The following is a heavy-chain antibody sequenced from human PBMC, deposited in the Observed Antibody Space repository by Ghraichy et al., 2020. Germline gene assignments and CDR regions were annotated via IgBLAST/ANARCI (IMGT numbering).Heavy chain of an antibody. Sequence: GESLNISCAVSGFTFSPCTMTWVRQAPGKGLEWVSGISASGDKTYYADSVKGRFTISRDNPKNTLYLAMNSLRAEDTAVYYCAKGRGLVSPDDSWGQGTLVTVSS. CDR3: AKGRGLVSPDDS. J-gene: IGHJ4*02. CDR2: ISASGDKT. CDR1: GFTFSPCT. D-gene: IGHD6-19*01. V-gene: IGHV3-23*01.